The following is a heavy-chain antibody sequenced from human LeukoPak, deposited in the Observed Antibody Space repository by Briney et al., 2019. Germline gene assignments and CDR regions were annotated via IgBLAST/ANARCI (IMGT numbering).Heavy chain of an antibody. CDR2: IYYSGST. V-gene: IGHV4-61*01. Sequence: SETLSLTCSVSGGSVSSGNYYWSWIRQPPGKGLEWIGYIYYSGSTNYNPSFKSRITISVDTSRNQFSLQLSSVTAADTAVYYCARIHRYCSGGACYVLDNWGQGTLVAVSS. J-gene: IGHJ4*02. CDR1: GGSVSSGNYY. D-gene: IGHD2-15*01. CDR3: ARIHRYCSGGACYVLDN.